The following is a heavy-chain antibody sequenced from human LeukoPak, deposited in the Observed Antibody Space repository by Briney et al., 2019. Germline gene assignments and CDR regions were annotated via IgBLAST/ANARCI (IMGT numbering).Heavy chain of an antibody. CDR1: GGSISSYY. V-gene: IGHV4-59*08. Sequence: PSETLSLTCTVSGGSISSYYWSWIRQPPGEGLEWIGYIYYSGSTNYNPSLKSRVTISVDTSKNQFSLKLSSVTAADTAVYYCARIYSGSPVDYWGQGTLVTVSS. CDR2: IYYSGST. D-gene: IGHD1-26*01. CDR3: ARIYSGSPVDY. J-gene: IGHJ4*02.